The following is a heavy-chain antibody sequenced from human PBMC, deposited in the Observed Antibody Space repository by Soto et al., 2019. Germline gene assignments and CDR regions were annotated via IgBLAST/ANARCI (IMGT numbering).Heavy chain of an antibody. CDR3: ARGPRTQLWFPNVY. Sequence: ASVKVSCKASGYSFSDYYLHWVRQAPGQGLEWMGWISPKSGGTHYAPKFEGRVTLTTDTSISTAFMEVSSLSSDGTAVYYCARGPRTQLWFPNVYWGQGTLVTVSS. D-gene: IGHD5-18*01. CDR2: ISPKSGGT. V-gene: IGHV1-2*02. J-gene: IGHJ4*02. CDR1: GYSFSDYY.